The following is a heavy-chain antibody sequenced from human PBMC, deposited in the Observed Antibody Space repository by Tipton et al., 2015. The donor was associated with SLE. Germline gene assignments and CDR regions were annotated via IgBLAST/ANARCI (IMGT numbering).Heavy chain of an antibody. CDR2: ISSSSSYI. CDR3: ARASTWQLVQYFQH. V-gene: IGHV3-21*05. CDR1: GFTFSSYS. J-gene: IGHJ1*01. D-gene: IGHD6-6*01. Sequence: SLRLSCAASGFTFSSYSMNWVRQAPGKGLEWVSYISSSSSYIYYADSVKGRFTISRDNAKNSLYLQMNSLRAEDTAVYYCARASTWQLVQYFQHWGQGTLVTVPS.